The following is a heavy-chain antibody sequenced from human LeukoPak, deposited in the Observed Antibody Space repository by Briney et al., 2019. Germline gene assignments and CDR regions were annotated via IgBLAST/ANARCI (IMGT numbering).Heavy chain of an antibody. D-gene: IGHD1-26*01. J-gene: IGHJ4*02. CDR1: GFTFSSYA. V-gene: IGHV3-23*01. Sequence: PGGSLRLSCAASGFTFSSYAMSWVRQAPGKGLEWVSGIGASGGVTYSAESVRGRFTISRDNSKNTLYLQMSSLRVDDTAAYYCATISGSFEYLDYWGQGTLVTVSS. CDR2: IGASGGVT. CDR3: ATISGSFEYLDY.